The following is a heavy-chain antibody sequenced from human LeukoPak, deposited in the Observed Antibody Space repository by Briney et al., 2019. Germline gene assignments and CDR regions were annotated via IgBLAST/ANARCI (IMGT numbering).Heavy chain of an antibody. CDR3: ARDLGDDSSGYSYYFDY. J-gene: IGHJ4*02. CDR1: GGSISSGDYY. D-gene: IGHD3-22*01. Sequence: PSETLSLTCTVSGGSISSGDYYWSWIRQPPGKGLEWIGYIYYSGSTYYNPSLKSRVTISVDTSKNQFSLKLSSVTAADTAVYYCARDLGDDSSGYSYYFDYWGQGTLVTVSS. CDR2: IYYSGST. V-gene: IGHV4-30-4*01.